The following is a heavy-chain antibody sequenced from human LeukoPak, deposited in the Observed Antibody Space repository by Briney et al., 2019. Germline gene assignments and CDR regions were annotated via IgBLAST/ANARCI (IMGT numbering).Heavy chain of an antibody. V-gene: IGHV5-51*01. CDR2: IYPGDSDA. D-gene: IGHD3-10*01. CDR3: ARYYYGSGSYPQRDDAFDI. J-gene: IGHJ3*02. Sequence: GESLKISCKGSGYSFTSYWIGWVRQMPGKGLEWMGIIYPGDSDARYSPSFQGQVTISADKSISTAYLQWSSLKASDTAMYYCARYYYGSGSYPQRDDAFDIWGQGTMVTVSS. CDR1: GYSFTSYW.